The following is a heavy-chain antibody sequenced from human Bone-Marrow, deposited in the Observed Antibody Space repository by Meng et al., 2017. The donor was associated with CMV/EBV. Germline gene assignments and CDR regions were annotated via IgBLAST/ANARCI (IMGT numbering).Heavy chain of an antibody. CDR3: ARRRRGISTSKQTGKSDAFDI. J-gene: IGHJ3*02. D-gene: IGHD2-2*01. CDR2: INHSGST. V-gene: IGHV4-4*02. CDR1: GFSLSTSGM. Sequence: SGPTLVKPTQTLTLTCTFSGFSLSTSGMCVSWVRQPPGKGLEWIGEINHSGSTNYNPSLKSRVTISVDTSKNQFSLKLSSVTAADTAVYYCARRRRGISTSKQTGKSDAFDIWGQGTMVTVSS.